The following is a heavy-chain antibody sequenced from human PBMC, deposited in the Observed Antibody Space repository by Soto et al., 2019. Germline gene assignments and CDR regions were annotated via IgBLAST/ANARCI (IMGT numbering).Heavy chain of an antibody. J-gene: IGHJ4*02. V-gene: IGHV2-70*01. CDR1: GFSLSTSEMC. CDR3: ARPRDCSGGRSDH. CDR2: IDWDDDK. D-gene: IGHD2-15*01. Sequence: AACPTLVNPTQTLTLTCTFSGFSLSTSEMCVSWIRQPPGKALEWLALIDWDDDKYYSTSLKTRLTLSKDTSKNQVALTMPNLDPVDTATYYCARPRDCSGGRSDHWGQGTLVTVSS.